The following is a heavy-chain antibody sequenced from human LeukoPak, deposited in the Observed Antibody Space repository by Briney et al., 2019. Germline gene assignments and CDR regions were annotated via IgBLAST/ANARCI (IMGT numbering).Heavy chain of an antibody. D-gene: IGHD6-19*01. CDR1: GFTFSSYA. Sequence: GGSLRLSCTASGFTFSSYAMYWVRQAPGKGLEWVSGIFGSGGSAHYADSVKGRFTISRDNSQNTVYLQVNSLRAEDTAVYYCGKTTTGYSSGRNPAWPVDYWGQGTLVTVSS. CDR3: GKTTTGYSSGRNPAWPVDY. V-gene: IGHV3-23*01. CDR2: IFGSGGSA. J-gene: IGHJ4*02.